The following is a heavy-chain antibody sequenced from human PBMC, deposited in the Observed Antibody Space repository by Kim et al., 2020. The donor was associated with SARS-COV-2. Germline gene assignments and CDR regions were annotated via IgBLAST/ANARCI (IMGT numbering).Heavy chain of an antibody. CDR3: ARGFRGSGSLRGYFDY. CDR2: INPNSGGT. D-gene: IGHD3-10*01. J-gene: IGHJ4*02. Sequence: ASVKVSCKASGYTFTGYYMHWVRQAPGQGLEWMGRINPNSGGTNYAQKFQGRVTMTRDTSISTAYMELSRLRSDDTAVYYCARGFRGSGSLRGYFDYWGQGTLVTVSS. CDR1: GYTFTGYY. V-gene: IGHV1-2*06.